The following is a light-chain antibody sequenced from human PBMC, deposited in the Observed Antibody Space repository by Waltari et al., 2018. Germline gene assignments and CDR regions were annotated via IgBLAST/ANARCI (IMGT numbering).Light chain of an antibody. CDR2: KAS. V-gene: IGLV3-27*01. J-gene: IGLJ3*02. CDR1: LLSTKY. CDR3: YSATDNNLRV. Sequence: SYELTQPSSVSVSPGQTARITCPGDLLSTKYARWFQQRPGQAPVLVIYKASERPSGIPERFSGSSSGTTVILTISGAQVEDEADYYCYSATDNNLRVFGGGTKLTVL.